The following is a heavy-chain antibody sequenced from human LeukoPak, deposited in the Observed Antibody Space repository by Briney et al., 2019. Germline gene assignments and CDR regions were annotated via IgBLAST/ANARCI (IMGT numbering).Heavy chain of an antibody. CDR1: GFTFSSYA. J-gene: IGHJ3*02. CDR3: ARGLRYFDWLLSGDDAFDI. V-gene: IGHV3-11*01. CDR2: ISSSGSTI. D-gene: IGHD3-9*01. Sequence: GGSLRLSCAASGFTFSSYAMSWIRQAPGKGLEWVSYISSSGSTIYYADSVKGRFTISRDNAKNSLYLQMNSLRAEDTAVYYCARGLRYFDWLLSGDDAFDIWGQGTMVTVSS.